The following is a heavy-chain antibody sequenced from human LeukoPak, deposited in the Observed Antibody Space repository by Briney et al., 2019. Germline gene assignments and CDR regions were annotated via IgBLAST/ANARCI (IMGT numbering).Heavy chain of an antibody. Sequence: QAGGSLRLSCAASGFTFSIYWMTWVRQAPGKGLEWVANIKQDGGDKNYVESVKGRFTISRDNAQNSLYLQMNSLRAEDTVVYYCARSRRDPPDDGSGYRPFDIWGQGTMVTVAS. CDR3: ARSRRDPPDDGSGYRPFDI. CDR2: IKQDGGDK. D-gene: IGHD3-22*01. CDR1: GFTFSIYW. V-gene: IGHV3-7*01. J-gene: IGHJ3*02.